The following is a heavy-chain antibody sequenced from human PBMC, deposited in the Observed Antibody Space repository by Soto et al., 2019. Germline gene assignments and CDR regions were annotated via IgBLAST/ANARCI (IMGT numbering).Heavy chain of an antibody. CDR3: AREGDSSGWYNWFDP. CDR1: GFTFSTYS. D-gene: IGHD3-22*01. CDR2: ISSSSSTT. J-gene: IGHJ5*02. Sequence: PGGSLRLSCAASGFTFSTYSMNWVRQAPGKGLEWVSYISSSSSTTYYADSVKGRFTISRDSAKNSLYLQMNSLRAEDTAVYYCAREGDSSGWYNWFDPWRQGTLVTVS. V-gene: IGHV3-48*01.